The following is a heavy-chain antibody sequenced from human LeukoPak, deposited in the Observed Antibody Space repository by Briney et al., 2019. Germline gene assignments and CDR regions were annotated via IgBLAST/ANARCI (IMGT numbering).Heavy chain of an antibody. V-gene: IGHV3-53*01. CDR2: IYSGGST. CDR1: GFTVSSNY. Sequence: GGSLRLSCAASGFTVSSNYMSWVRQAPGKGLEWVSVIYSGGSTYYAASVKGRVTISRDNSKNPLYLQMNSLRAEDTAVYYCAKAIAVAGNDYFDYWGQGALVTVSS. J-gene: IGHJ4*02. D-gene: IGHD6-19*01. CDR3: AKAIAVAGNDYFDY.